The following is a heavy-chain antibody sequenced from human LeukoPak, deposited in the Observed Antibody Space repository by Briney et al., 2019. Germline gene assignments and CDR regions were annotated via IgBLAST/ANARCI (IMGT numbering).Heavy chain of an antibody. CDR3: ARGLRGIDY. CDR2: IYYSGST. V-gene: IGHV4-59*01. D-gene: IGHD2-21*01. J-gene: IGHJ4*02. Sequence: SETLSLTCTVSGGSISSYYWSWIRQPPGKGLEWIGYIYYSGSTNYNPSLKSRVTTSVDTSKNQFSLKLSSVTAADTAVYYCARGLRGIDYWGQGTLVTVSS. CDR1: GGSISSYY.